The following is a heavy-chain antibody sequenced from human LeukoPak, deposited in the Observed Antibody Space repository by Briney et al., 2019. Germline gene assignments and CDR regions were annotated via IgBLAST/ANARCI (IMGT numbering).Heavy chain of an antibody. CDR2: ISYDGSNK. CDR1: GFTFSSYA. J-gene: IGHJ4*02. Sequence: GGSLRLSCAASGFTFSSYAMHWVRQAPGKGLEWVAVISYDGSNKYYADSVKGRFTISRDNSKNTLYLQMNSLRAEDTAVYYCAGEFGSEYYFDYWGQGTLVTVSS. V-gene: IGHV3-30-3*01. D-gene: IGHD3-10*01. CDR3: AGEFGSEYYFDY.